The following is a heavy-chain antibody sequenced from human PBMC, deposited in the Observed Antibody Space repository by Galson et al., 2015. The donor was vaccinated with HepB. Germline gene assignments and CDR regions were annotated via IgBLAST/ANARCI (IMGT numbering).Heavy chain of an antibody. J-gene: IGHJ5*01. CDR2: INQSTSRE. D-gene: IGHD2-15*01. V-gene: IGHV3-7*04. Sequence: SLRLSCAASGFTFSGYWMSWVRQAPGKGLEWVSNINQSTSREYYADSVKGRFTISRDNAKNSLYLQMNTLRADDTALYYCARGRVAFAPSASCGHGTLVTVSP. CDR1: GFTFSGYW. CDR3: ARGRVAFAPSAS.